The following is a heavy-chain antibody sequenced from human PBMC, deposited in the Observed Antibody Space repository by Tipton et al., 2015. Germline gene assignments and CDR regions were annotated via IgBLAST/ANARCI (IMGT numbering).Heavy chain of an antibody. D-gene: IGHD4-17*01. Sequence: EASGFTVSRYDLNWVRQVPGKGLEWVSLISGSGGNTYYADSVKGRFTISRDNSKNTVYLQMNSLRADDTAVYYCARDLHDYGSYGIDYWGQGTLVTVSS. CDR3: ARDLHDYGSYGIDY. CDR1: GFTVSRYD. V-gene: IGHV3-23*01. CDR2: ISGSGGNT. J-gene: IGHJ4*02.